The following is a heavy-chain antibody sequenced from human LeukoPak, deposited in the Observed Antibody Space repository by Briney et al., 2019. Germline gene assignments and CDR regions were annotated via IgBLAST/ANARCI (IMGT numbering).Heavy chain of an antibody. J-gene: IGHJ4*02. CDR2: INPNSGGT. CDR3: AGGTYSSGWYGYYFDY. Sequence: GASVKVSCKASGYTFTGYYMHWVRQAPGQGLEWMGWINPNSGGTNYAQKFQGRVTMTRDTSISTAYMELSRLRSDDTAVYYCAGGTYSSGWYGYYFDYWGQGTLVTVSS. V-gene: IGHV1-2*02. D-gene: IGHD6-19*01. CDR1: GYTFTGYY.